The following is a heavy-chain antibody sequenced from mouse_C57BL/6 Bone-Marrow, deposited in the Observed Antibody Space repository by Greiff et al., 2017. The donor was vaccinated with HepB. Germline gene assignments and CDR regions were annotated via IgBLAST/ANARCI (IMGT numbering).Heavy chain of an antibody. Sequence: DVHLVESGGDLVKPGGSLKLSCAASGFTFSSYGMSWVRQTPDKRLEWVATISSGGSYTYYPDSVKGRCTISRDNAKNTLYLQMGSLKSEDTAMYYCARQGVKRGYYAMDYWGQGTSVTVS. D-gene: IGHD2-2*01. CDR3: ARQGVKRGYYAMDY. J-gene: IGHJ4*01. CDR2: ISSGGSYT. CDR1: GFTFSSYG. V-gene: IGHV5-6*01.